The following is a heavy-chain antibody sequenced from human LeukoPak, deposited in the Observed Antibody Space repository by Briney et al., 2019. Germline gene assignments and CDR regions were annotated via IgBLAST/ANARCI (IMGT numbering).Heavy chain of an antibody. V-gene: IGHV3-66*01. CDR2: IYSGGST. CDR1: GFTVSSNY. D-gene: IGHD3-9*01. CDR3: ARDSDILTGYPRLDY. Sequence: GGSLRLSCAASGFTVSSNYMSWVRQAPGKGLEWVSVIYSGGSTYYADSVKGRFTISRDNAKNSLYLQMNSLRAEDTAVYYCARDSDILTGYPRLDYWGQGTLVTVSS. J-gene: IGHJ4*02.